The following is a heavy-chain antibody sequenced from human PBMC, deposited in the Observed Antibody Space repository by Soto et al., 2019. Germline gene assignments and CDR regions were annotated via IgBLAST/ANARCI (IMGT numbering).Heavy chain of an antibody. CDR3: ARDKVAGSSSWYYLDY. V-gene: IGHV1-69*13. CDR1: GGTFSNYG. D-gene: IGHD6-13*01. Sequence: ASVKVSCKASGGTFSNYGISWVRQAPGQGLEWMGGIIRVFGTTNYAQKFQGRVTITADESTSTAYMELNSLRSEGTAVYYCARDKVAGSSSWYYLDYWSQGTLVTASS. CDR2: IIRVFGTT. J-gene: IGHJ4*02.